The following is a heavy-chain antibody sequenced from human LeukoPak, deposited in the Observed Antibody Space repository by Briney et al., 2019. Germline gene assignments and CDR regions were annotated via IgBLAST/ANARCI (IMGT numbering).Heavy chain of an antibody. D-gene: IGHD6-19*01. Sequence: PSETLSLTCTVSGASISTFYWSWIRQPPGKGLEWIGYLYFSGSTNYNPSLKSRVTISSDTSKNQLSLRLSSVTAADTAVYYCARAGGGWSFDYFGQRTLVTVSS. J-gene: IGHJ4*02. CDR1: GASISTFY. V-gene: IGHV4-59*01. CDR3: ARAGGGWSFDY. CDR2: LYFSGST.